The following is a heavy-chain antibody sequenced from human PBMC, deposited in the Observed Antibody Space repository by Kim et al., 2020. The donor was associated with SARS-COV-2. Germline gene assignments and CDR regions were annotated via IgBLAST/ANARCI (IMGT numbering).Heavy chain of an antibody. CDR1: GYTFSSYS. J-gene: IGHJ4*02. Sequence: GGSLRLSCAASGYTFSSYSMSWVRQAPGKGLEWVASINHDGTEKYYVDSVKGRFTISRDNAKNSLFRQMNSLRAEDTALYYCTRQWDWGQGTLVTVSS. CDR3: TRQWD. D-gene: IGHD1-26*01. V-gene: IGHV3-7*05. CDR2: INHDGTEK.